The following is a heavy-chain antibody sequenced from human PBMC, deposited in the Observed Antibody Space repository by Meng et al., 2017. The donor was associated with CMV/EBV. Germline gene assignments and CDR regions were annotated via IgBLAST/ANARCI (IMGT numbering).Heavy chain of an antibody. Sequence: GGSLRLSCAASGFTFSSYEMNWVRQAPGKGLEWVAFIRYDGSNKYYADSVKGRFTISRDNSKNTLYLQMNSLRAEDTAVYYCAKDRSYYYYGMDVWGQGTTVTVSS. CDR1: GFTFSSYE. J-gene: IGHJ6*02. CDR2: IRYDGSNK. V-gene: IGHV3-30*02. CDR3: AKDRSYYYYGMDV.